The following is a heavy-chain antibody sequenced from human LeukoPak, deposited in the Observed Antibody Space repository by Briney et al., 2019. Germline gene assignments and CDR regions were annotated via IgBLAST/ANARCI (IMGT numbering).Heavy chain of an antibody. Sequence: PGGSLRLSCAASGFTFDDYAMHWVRQAPGKGLEWVSGISWNSGSIGHADSVKGRFTISRDNAKNSLYLQMNSLRAEDTALYYCAKDAYSSTAMGRNLDYWGQGTLVTVSS. CDR1: GFTFDDYA. J-gene: IGHJ4*02. CDR2: ISWNSGSI. V-gene: IGHV3-9*01. D-gene: IGHD5-18*01. CDR3: AKDAYSSTAMGRNLDY.